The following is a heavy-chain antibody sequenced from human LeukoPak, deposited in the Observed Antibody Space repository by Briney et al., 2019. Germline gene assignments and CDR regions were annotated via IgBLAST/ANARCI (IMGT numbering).Heavy chain of an antibody. J-gene: IGHJ4*02. CDR3: ARGYSSGWYLDY. CDR1: GFTFSSYS. V-gene: IGHV3-21*01. D-gene: IGHD6-19*01. Sequence: GGSLRLSCAASGFTFSSYSMNWVRQAPGKGLEWVSSISSSSSYIYYADSVKGRFTISRDNAKNSLYLQMNSLRAEDTAVYYCARGYSSGWYLDYWGQGTLVTVSS. CDR2: ISSSSSYI.